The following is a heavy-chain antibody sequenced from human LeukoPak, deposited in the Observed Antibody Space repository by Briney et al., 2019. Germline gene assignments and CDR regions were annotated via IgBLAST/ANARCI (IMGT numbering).Heavy chain of an antibody. CDR1: GGSFSGYY. V-gene: IGHV4-34*01. D-gene: IGHD3-10*01. J-gene: IGHJ3*02. CDR3: ARSGDGEAFDI. Sequence: SETLSLTCAVYGGSFSGYYWSWIRQPPGKGLEWIGEINHSGSTNYNPSLKSRVTISVDTSKNQFSLKLSSVTAADTAVYYCARSGDGEAFDIWGQGTMVTVSS. CDR2: INHSGST.